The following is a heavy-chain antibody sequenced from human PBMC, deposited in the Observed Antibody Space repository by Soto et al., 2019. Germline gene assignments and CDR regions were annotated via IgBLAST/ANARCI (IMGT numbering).Heavy chain of an antibody. D-gene: IGHD1-26*01. Sequence: QVPLVQSGAEVKKPGASVKVSCKASGYTFTSYGISWVRQAPGQVLEWMGWNSAYNGNTNYAQKLQGRVTMTTDTSTSTDYMELRSLRADDTAVDYCARGGSYSWFDPWGQGTLVTVSS. V-gene: IGHV1-18*01. CDR1: GYTFTSYG. CDR3: ARGGSYSWFDP. J-gene: IGHJ5*02. CDR2: NSAYNGNT.